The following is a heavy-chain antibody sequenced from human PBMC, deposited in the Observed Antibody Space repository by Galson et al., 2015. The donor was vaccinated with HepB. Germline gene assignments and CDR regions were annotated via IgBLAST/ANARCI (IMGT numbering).Heavy chain of an antibody. D-gene: IGHD1-26*01. CDR2: ISYDGSNK. J-gene: IGHJ4*02. CDR3: ARDSEGYFDY. Sequence: SLRLSCAASGFTLSSYAMHWVRQAPGKGLEWVAVISYDGSNKYYADSVKGRFTISRDNSKNTLYLQMNSLRAEDTAVYYCARDSEGYFDYWGQGTLVTVSS. V-gene: IGHV3-30-3*01. CDR1: GFTLSSYA.